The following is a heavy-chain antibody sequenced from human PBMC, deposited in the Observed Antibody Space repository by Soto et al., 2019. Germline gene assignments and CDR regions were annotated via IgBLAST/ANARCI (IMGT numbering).Heavy chain of an antibody. Sequence: GGSLRLSCVASGLTFGSRAMTWVRQAPGEGLQWVSTITDTGGDAKYADSVRGRFVVSRDNSKKTLYLQMTSLTAEDSAMYYCARGSTDSYPGSRIFDFWGRGTLVTVS. CDR1: GLTFGSRA. V-gene: IGHV3-23*01. CDR3: ARGSTDSYPGSRIFDF. CDR2: ITDTGGDA. J-gene: IGHJ4*02. D-gene: IGHD3-10*01.